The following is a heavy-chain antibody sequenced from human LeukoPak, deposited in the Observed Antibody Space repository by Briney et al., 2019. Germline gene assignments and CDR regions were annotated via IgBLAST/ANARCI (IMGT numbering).Heavy chain of an antibody. D-gene: IGHD2-21*01. CDR3: TRVDYYSTSAFFDY. CDR1: GFTFGDHA. J-gene: IGHJ4*02. V-gene: IGHV3-49*04. Sequence: PGGSLRLSCAASGFTFGDHAMSWVRQAPGKGLEWVGFIRNKLYGGTAEYAASVKGRFTISRDDSKSIAYLQMNSLKTEDTAMYYCTRVDYYSTSAFFDYGGQGTLVTVSS. CDR2: IRNKLYGGTA.